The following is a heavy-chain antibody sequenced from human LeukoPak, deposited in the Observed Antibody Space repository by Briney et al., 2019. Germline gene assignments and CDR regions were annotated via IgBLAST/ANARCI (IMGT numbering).Heavy chain of an antibody. Sequence: GGSLRLSCAASGFTLSSYAISWVRQAPGKGLEWVSGISGSGGSTYYADSVRGRFTISRDNSNNTLYLQMNSLRAEDTAVYYCARDLNRGSYFDYWGQGSLVTVSS. V-gene: IGHV3-23*01. CDR2: ISGSGGST. CDR1: GFTLSSYA. J-gene: IGHJ4*02. CDR3: ARDLNRGSYFDY.